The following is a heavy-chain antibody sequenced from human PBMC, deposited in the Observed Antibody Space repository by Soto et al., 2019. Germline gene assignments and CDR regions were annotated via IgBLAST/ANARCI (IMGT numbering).Heavy chain of an antibody. V-gene: IGHV4-59*08. CDR2: IYFSGSA. J-gene: IGHJ4*02. CDR3: ARRYSGYGDY. D-gene: IGHD5-12*01. Sequence: QVQLQESGPGLVKPSETLSLTCTVSGGSITSYHWSWIRQPPGKGLEWIGYIYFSGSANYNPSLKSRVTISVDTSKNQFSLKLSSVTAADTAVYYCARRYSGYGDYWGQGTLVTVSS. CDR1: GGSITSYH.